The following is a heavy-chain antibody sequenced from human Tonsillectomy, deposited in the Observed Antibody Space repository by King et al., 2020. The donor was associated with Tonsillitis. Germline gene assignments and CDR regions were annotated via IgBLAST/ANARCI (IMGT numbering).Heavy chain of an antibody. V-gene: IGHV1-2*02. Sequence: QLVQSGAEVKKPGASVRVSCQASGYTFSGFYMHWVRQAPGQGLEWMGWINPSTGDTNSAQNFSGRVNMTRDTSIRTAYMELTTLASDDTAVYYCAVESEYSSGWSPGFDPWGQGTLVSVSS. CDR2: INPSTGDT. D-gene: IGHD6-19*01. CDR1: GYTFSGFY. J-gene: IGHJ5*02. CDR3: AVESEYSSGWSPGFDP.